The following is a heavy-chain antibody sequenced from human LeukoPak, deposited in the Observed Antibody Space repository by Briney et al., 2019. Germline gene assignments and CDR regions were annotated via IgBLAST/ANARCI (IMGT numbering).Heavy chain of an antibody. J-gene: IGHJ4*02. CDR1: GFTFSSYS. CDR3: AKDRVLRYFDWTFDY. D-gene: IGHD3-9*01. Sequence: RGSPRHSRAASGFTFSSYSMRSVRQAPGKRLGWVADILYVGSNKYYADSVKGRFTISRDNSNNTVYLQMNSLRAEDTAVYYCAKDRVLRYFDWTFDYWGQGTLVTVSS. V-gene: IGHV3-30*18. CDR2: ILYVGSNK.